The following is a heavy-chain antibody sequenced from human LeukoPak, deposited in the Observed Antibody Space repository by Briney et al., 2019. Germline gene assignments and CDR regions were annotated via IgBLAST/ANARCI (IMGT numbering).Heavy chain of an antibody. D-gene: IGHD3-22*01. V-gene: IGHV1-24*01. CDR2: FDTEDSET. Sequence: ASVKVSCKVSGYTLTELSMHWVRQPPGKGHEWMGGFDTEDSETIYAQKFQGRVTMTEDTSTDAAYMELSSLRSEDTAVYYCATPGEYYYDSSGYYRVWGQGTLVTISS. CDR3: ATPGEYYYDSSGYYRV. CDR1: GYTLTELS. J-gene: IGHJ4*02.